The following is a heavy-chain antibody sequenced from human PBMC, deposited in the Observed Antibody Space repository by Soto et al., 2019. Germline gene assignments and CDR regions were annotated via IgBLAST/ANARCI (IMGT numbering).Heavy chain of an antibody. CDR1: GYTFTNYW. CDR3: ARRARGNWAFDY. J-gene: IGHJ4*02. Sequence: PGESLKISCEGSGYTFTNYWIDWVRQMPGKGLEWMGIIYPGDSDTRYSPSFQGQVTFSADKSTTSAYLQWSSLKASDTAIYFCARRARGNWAFDYWGQGTLVTVSS. D-gene: IGHD3-16*01. CDR2: IYPGDSDT. V-gene: IGHV5-51*01.